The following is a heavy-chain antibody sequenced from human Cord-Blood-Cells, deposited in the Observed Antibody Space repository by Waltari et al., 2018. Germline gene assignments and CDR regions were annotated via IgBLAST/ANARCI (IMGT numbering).Heavy chain of an antibody. V-gene: IGHV1-2*01. Sequence: QVQLVQSGAEVKKPGASVKVSCKASGYTFTGYYMHWVRQAPGQGLGWMGCTNQCSGGNNYERKFPGRVTSTRDTSPSTAYMELSRLRSDDTVVYYCARGLTDSYGYVGWFDPWGQGTLVTVSS. CDR1: GYTFTGYY. J-gene: IGHJ5*02. D-gene: IGHD5-18*01. CDR2: TNQCSGGN. CDR3: ARGLTDSYGYVGWFDP.